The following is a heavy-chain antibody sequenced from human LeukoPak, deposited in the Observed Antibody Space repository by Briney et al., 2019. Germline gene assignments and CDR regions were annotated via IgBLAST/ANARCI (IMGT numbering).Heavy chain of an antibody. V-gene: IGHV1-18*01. D-gene: IGHD2-21*01. CDR3: ARDNPTMTHGLLLH. Sequence: ASVKVSCKASGYTFTSYGISWVRQAPGQGLEWMGWMSANNGNTNYAQNLQGRVTMTTDTSTSTAYIELRSLRSDDTAVYYCARDNPTMTHGLLLHRGQGTLVTVSS. J-gene: IGHJ4*02. CDR1: GYTFTSYG. CDR2: MSANNGNT.